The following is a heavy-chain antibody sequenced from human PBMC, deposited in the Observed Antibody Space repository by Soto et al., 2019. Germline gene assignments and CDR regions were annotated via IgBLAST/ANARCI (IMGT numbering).Heavy chain of an antibody. J-gene: IGHJ5*02. V-gene: IGHV3-30*18. Sequence: QVQLVESGGGVVQPGRSLRLSCAASGFTFSSYGMHWVRQGPGKGLEWVAVISYDGSNKYYADSVKGRFTTSRDNSKNTLYLQMNSLRAEDTAVYYCAKDGRGPYSSSWYDWFDPWGQGTLVTVSS. CDR1: GFTFSSYG. D-gene: IGHD6-13*01. CDR3: AKDGRGPYSSSWYDWFDP. CDR2: ISYDGSNK.